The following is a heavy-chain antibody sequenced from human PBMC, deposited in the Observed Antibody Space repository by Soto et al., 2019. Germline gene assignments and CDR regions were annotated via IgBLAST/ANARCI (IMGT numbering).Heavy chain of an antibody. J-gene: IGHJ3*02. CDR1: GFTFTSSA. Sequence: SVKVSCKASGFTFTSSAVQWVRQARGQRLEWIGWIVVGSGNTNYAQKFQERVTITRDMSTSTAYMELSSLRSEDTAVYYCAALYYYDSSGYSDAFDISGQGTMVT. CDR3: AALYYYDSSGYSDAFDI. V-gene: IGHV1-58*01. CDR2: IVVGSGNT. D-gene: IGHD3-22*01.